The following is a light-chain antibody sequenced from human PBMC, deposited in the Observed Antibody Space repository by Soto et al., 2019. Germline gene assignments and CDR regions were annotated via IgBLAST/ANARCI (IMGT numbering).Light chain of an antibody. CDR1: QSVDDY. V-gene: IGKV1-39*01. CDR3: LQSYDTPWT. Sequence: DIQMTQSPSSLSASVGDRVTITCRASQSVDDYFSWYQQIPGRAPKLLIYAASHLQSWVPSRFRGSGYGTDVTLTISSLQAEDSAIYYCLQSYDTPWTFGQGTKVEIK. CDR2: AAS. J-gene: IGKJ1*01.